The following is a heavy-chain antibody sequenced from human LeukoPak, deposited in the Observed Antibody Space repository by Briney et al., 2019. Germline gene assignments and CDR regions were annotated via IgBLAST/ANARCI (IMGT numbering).Heavy chain of an antibody. Sequence: GASVKVSCKASGYTFTSYYMHWVRQAPGQGLEWMGIINPSGGSTSYAQKFQERVTITRDMSTSTAYMELSSLRSEDTAVYYCAAVGDYGDYFDYWGQGTLVTVSS. D-gene: IGHD4-17*01. CDR1: GYTFTSYY. J-gene: IGHJ4*02. CDR3: AAVGDYGDYFDY. V-gene: IGHV1-46*01. CDR2: INPSGGST.